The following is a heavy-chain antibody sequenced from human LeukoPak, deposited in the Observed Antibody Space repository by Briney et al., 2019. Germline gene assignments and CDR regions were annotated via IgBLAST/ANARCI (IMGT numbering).Heavy chain of an antibody. Sequence: SQTLSLTCAISGDTVSSNSAAWNWIRQSPSRGLEWLGRTYYRTKWFNDYAVSVKSRIIINPDSTKNQLSLHLNSVTPEDTAVYYCARTQGTAAGYDYWGQGTLVTVSS. J-gene: IGHJ4*02. CDR2: TYYRTKWFN. CDR1: GDTVSSNSAA. D-gene: IGHD1-1*01. V-gene: IGHV6-1*01. CDR3: ARTQGTAAGYDY.